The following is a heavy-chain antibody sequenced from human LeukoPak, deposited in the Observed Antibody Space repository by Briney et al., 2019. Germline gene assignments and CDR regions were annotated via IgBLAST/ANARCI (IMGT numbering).Heavy chain of an antibody. Sequence: SETLSLTCTVSGGSISSGDYYWSWIRQPPGKGLEWIGYIYYSGSSYYNPSLKSRVIISVDTSKSQFSLKLSSVTAADTAVYYCARVSKGSGSYYSPYYYGMDVWGQGTTVTVSS. CDR2: IYYSGSS. CDR3: ARVSKGSGSYYSPYYYGMDV. V-gene: IGHV4-30-4*01. CDR1: GGSISSGDYY. J-gene: IGHJ6*02. D-gene: IGHD3-10*01.